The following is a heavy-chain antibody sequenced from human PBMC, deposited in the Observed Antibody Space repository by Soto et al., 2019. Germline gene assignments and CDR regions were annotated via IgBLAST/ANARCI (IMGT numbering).Heavy chain of an antibody. V-gene: IGHV4-30-4*01. Sequence: QVQLQESGPGLVKPSQTLSLTCTVSGGSISSGNYYWSWIRQHPGKGLEWIGYIYYSGSTYYNPSLXXXXXXXXXXXXXXXXXXXXXXXXXXXXXXXXXXXXXXXXSGPFDYWGQGTLVTVSS. CDR2: IYYSGST. CDR3: XXXXXXXXSGPFDY. J-gene: IGHJ4*02. CDR1: GGSISSGNYY. D-gene: IGHD1-26*01.